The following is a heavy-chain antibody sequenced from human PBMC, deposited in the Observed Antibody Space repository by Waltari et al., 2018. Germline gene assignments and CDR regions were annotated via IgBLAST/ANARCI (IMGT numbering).Heavy chain of an antibody. CDR2: IDWDDDK. J-gene: IGHJ4*02. D-gene: IGHD2-15*01. V-gene: IGHV2-70*15. CDR3: ARVMVGYCSGGSCYPDY. CDR1: GFSLSTSGMC. Sequence: QVTLRESGPALVKPTQTLTLTCTFSGFSLSTSGMCVSWIRQPPGKALEWLARIDWDDDKYYSTSLKTRLTISKDTSKNQVGLTMTNMDPVDTATYYCARVMVGYCSGGSCYPDYWGQGTLVTVSS.